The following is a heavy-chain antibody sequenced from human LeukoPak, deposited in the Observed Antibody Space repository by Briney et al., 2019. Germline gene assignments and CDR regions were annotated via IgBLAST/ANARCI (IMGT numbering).Heavy chain of an antibody. CDR3: AREHIVVVTAIPYFDY. CDR1: GFTFSDYY. CDR2: ISSSGSTI. Sequence: GGSLRLSCAASGFTFSDYYMSWIRQAPGKGLEWVSYISSSGSTIYYADSVKGRFTISRDNAKDSLYLQMNSLRAEDTAVYYCAREHIVVVTAIPYFDYWGQGTLVTVSS. J-gene: IGHJ4*02. V-gene: IGHV3-11*01. D-gene: IGHD2-21*02.